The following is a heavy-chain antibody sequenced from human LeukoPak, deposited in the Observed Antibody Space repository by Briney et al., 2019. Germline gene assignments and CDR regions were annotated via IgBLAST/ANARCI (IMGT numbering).Heavy chain of an antibody. Sequence: SETLSLTYTVSGGSISNFWGWIRQPPGKGLEWIGSIHYTGNTHYNASLKSRVTMSVDTSKNQFSLKLSSMTAADTAVYYCARHFSLGAFDIWGQGTMVSVSS. D-gene: IGHD3-16*01. CDR2: IHYTGNT. V-gene: IGHV4-39*01. J-gene: IGHJ3*02. CDR1: GGSISNF. CDR3: ARHFSLGAFDI.